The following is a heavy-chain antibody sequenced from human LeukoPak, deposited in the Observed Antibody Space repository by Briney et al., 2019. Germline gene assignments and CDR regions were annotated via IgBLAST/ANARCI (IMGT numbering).Heavy chain of an antibody. CDR1: GDSISRYY. CDR2: IYNGGII. J-gene: IGHJ5*02. CDR3: ARDSGTTGEVKFDP. D-gene: IGHD3-10*01. Sequence: KTSETLSLTCTVSGDSISRYYWSWIRQPAGKGLEWIGRIYNGGIITYNPSLKSRVTMSIDTSNNQFSLRLRFVTAADTAVYYCARDSGTTGEVKFDPWGQGTPVTVSS. V-gene: IGHV4-4*07.